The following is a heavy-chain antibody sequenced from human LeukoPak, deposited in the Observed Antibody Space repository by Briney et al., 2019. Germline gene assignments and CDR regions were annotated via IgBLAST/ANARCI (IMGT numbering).Heavy chain of an antibody. Sequence: SETLSLTCAVYGGSFSGYYWSWIRQPPGKGLEWIGEINHSGSTNYNPSLKSRVTISVDTSKNQFSLKLSSVTAADTAVYYCARHTYYYDSSGYPMVFDYWGQGTLVTVSS. CDR1: GGSFSGYY. J-gene: IGHJ4*02. D-gene: IGHD3-22*01. CDR2: INHSGST. V-gene: IGHV4-34*01. CDR3: ARHTYYYDSSGYPMVFDY.